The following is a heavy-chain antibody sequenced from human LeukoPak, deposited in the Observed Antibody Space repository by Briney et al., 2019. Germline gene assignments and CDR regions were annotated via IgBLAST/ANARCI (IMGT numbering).Heavy chain of an antibody. CDR3: ARDMSSRWTTD. CDR1: GYIFINYG. V-gene: IGHV1-18*01. Sequence: GASVKVSCKASGYIFINYGISWVRQAPGQGLEWMGWISGYNGNTNYAQKLQGRVTMTTDTSTSTAYMELRSLRSDDTAVYYCARDMSSRWTTDWGQGTLVTVSS. J-gene: IGHJ4*02. CDR2: ISGYNGNT. D-gene: IGHD6-19*01.